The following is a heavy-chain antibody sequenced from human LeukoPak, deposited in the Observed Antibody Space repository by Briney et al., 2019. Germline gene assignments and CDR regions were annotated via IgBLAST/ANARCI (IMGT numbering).Heavy chain of an antibody. CDR1: GFIFSSYS. Sequence: GGSLRLSCAASGFIFSSYSMNWVRQAPGKGLEWVSSISSSSSSIYYANSLKGRFTIFRDNAKNSLYLQMNTLRAEDTAVYYCARDRTLHYYDTLDYWGQGTLVAVSS. CDR2: ISSSSSSI. V-gene: IGHV3-21*06. J-gene: IGHJ4*02. D-gene: IGHD3-22*01. CDR3: ARDRTLHYYDTLDY.